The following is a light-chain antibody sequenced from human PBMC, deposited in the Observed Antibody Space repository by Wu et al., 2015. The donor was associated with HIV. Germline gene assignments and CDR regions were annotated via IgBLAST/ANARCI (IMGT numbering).Light chain of an antibody. CDR3: QQYVTSMAYS. Sequence: EIVLTQSPGTLSLSPGERATLSCRASQSVSSNSLAWFQQKPGQSPRLLIYGASSRATGIPDRFSGSGSGTDFTLTISGLEPEDFAVYYCQQYVTSMAYSFGQGTKLEIK. J-gene: IGKJ2*03. V-gene: IGKV3-20*01. CDR2: GAS. CDR1: QSVSSNS.